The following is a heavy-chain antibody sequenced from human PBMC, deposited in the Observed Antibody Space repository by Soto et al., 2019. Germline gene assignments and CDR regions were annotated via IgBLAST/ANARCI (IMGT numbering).Heavy chain of an antibody. CDR2: ISGSGGST. V-gene: IGHV3-23*01. J-gene: IGHJ3*02. Sequence: EVQLLESGGGLVQPGGSLRLSCAASGFTFSSYAMSWVRQAPGKGLEWVSAISGSGGSTYYADSVKGRFTISRDNSKNTLYLQMNSLRAEGTAVYYCAKSNRFTWGAFDIWGQGTMVTVSS. CDR1: GFTFSSYA. D-gene: IGHD7-27*01. CDR3: AKSNRFTWGAFDI.